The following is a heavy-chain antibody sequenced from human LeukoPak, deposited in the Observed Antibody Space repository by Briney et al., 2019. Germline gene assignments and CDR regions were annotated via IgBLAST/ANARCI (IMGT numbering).Heavy chain of an antibody. J-gene: IGHJ4*02. Sequence: ASVKVSCKASGYTFTGYYMHWARQAPGLGLGWMGWIHPNSGGTNYAHKFQGRVTMTRDTSISTAYMELSRLRSDDTAVYYCARAGTTVTILFDYWGQGTLVTVSS. D-gene: IGHD4-17*01. CDR2: IHPNSGGT. V-gene: IGHV1-2*07. CDR1: GYTFTGYY. CDR3: ARAGTTVTILFDY.